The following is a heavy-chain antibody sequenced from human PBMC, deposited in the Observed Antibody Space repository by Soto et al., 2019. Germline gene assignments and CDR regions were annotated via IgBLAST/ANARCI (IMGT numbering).Heavy chain of an antibody. D-gene: IGHD1-26*01. V-gene: IGHV3-72*01. CDR2: TGNKANSYTT. CDR3: ARLSGNYYPDY. CDR1: GFTFSDHY. J-gene: IGHJ4*02. Sequence: ESGGGLVQPGGSLRLSCAASGFTFSDHYMDWVRQAPGKGLEWVGRTGNKANSYTTEYAASVKGRFTISRDDSKNSLYLQMNSLKTEDTAVYYCARLSGNYYPDYWGQGTLVTVSS.